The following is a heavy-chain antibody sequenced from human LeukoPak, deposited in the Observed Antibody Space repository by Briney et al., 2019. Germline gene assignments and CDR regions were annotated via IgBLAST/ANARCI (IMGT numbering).Heavy chain of an antibody. CDR3: ACHLDCSPYSIMQLGVQH. D-gene: IGHD6-13*01. J-gene: IGHJ1*01. CDR2: IYSGGST. Sequence: GGSLRLSCAASGFTVSSNYMSWVRQAPGKGLEWVSVIYSGGSTYYAASAKSGCTTSRDNSKNTLYLPMNSLRAEDSDVCDCACHLDCSPYSIMQLGVQHWGQGTLVTVSS. V-gene: IGHV3-66*04. CDR1: GFTVSSNY.